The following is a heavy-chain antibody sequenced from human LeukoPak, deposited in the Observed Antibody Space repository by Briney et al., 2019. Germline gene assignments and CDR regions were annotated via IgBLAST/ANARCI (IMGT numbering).Heavy chain of an antibody. V-gene: IGHV3-11*03. D-gene: IGHD6-13*01. J-gene: IGHJ3*02. CDR2: VSSSSRNT. CDR1: GFTFRDYY. Sequence: KPGGSLRLSCGTSGFTFRDYYMSWIRQAPGKGLEWVSYVSSSSRNTNYADSVKGRFTISRDNAKNSLYLHMNSLRAEDTAVYYCAASAGYRFDIWGQGTMVTVSS. CDR3: AASAGYRFDI.